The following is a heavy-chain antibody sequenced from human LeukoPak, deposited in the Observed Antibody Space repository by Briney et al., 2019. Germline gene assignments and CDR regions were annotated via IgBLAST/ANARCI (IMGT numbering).Heavy chain of an antibody. D-gene: IGHD1-1*01. V-gene: IGHV3-21*01. CDR1: GFTFSSYS. CDR3: ARDPSPPVYTSGPFDY. Sequence: GGSLRLSCESSGFTFSSYSMNWVRQAPGKGLEWVSSIYSSGPYIFYADSVKGRFTISRDNAKNSLYLQMNSLRAEDTAVYYCARDPSPPVYTSGPFDYWGQGTLVTVSS. J-gene: IGHJ4*02. CDR2: IYSSGPYI.